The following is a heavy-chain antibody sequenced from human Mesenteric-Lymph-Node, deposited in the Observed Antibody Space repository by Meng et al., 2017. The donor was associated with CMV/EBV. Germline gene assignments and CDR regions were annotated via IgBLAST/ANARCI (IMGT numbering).Heavy chain of an antibody. D-gene: IGHD2-2*01. J-gene: IGHJ6*02. CDR1: GFTFSSYA. CDR2: IGTGSYSI. V-gene: IGHV3-21*01. CDR3: ASLSIPGAIFYYGLDI. Sequence: GESLKISCAASGFTFSSYAMSWVRQAPGKGLEWVSSIGTGSYSIYYADSVRGRFTVSRDDAKNSLFLQMNSLRADDTAVYYCASLSIPGAIFYYGLDIWGQGTTVTV.